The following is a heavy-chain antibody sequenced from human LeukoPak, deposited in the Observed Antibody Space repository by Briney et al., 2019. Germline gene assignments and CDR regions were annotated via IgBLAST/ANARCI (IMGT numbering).Heavy chain of an antibody. D-gene: IGHD3-22*01. CDR3: ARHLRYYYDSSGYLDY. CDR1: GGSISSYY. Sequence: SETLSLTCTVSGGSISSYYWSWIRQPPGKGLEWIGYIYYSGSTDYNPSLKSRVTISVDTSKNQFSLKLSSVTAADTAVYYCARHLRYYYDSSGYLDYWGQGTLVTVSS. CDR2: IYYSGST. V-gene: IGHV4-59*08. J-gene: IGHJ4*02.